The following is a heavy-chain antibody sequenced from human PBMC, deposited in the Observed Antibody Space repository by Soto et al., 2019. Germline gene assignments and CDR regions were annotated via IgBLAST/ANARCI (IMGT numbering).Heavy chain of an antibody. CDR2: IHYSGST. CDR3: ARGALDY. CDR1: GGSLSSYY. Sequence: QVQLQESGPGLVKPSETLSLTCTVSGGSLSSYYWSWIRQPPGKRLEWIGYIHYSGSTNYSPSLKSRVTISVDTSKNHFTLKLGSVTAADTAVYYCARGALDYWGQGTLVTVSS. J-gene: IGHJ4*02. V-gene: IGHV4-59*01.